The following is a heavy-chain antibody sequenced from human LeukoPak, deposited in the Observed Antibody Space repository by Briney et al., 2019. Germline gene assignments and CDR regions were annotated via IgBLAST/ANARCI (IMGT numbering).Heavy chain of an antibody. CDR3: VSRDGYNYNY. CDR1: GFTFSSYA. Sequence: GGSLRLSCSASGFTFSSYAMHWVRRAPGKGLEYVSAISSNGGGTYYADSVKGRFTIPRDNSKNTLNLQMTSLRPDDTALYYCVSRDGYNYNYWGQGTLVTVSS. V-gene: IGHV3-64D*06. D-gene: IGHD5-24*01. J-gene: IGHJ4*02. CDR2: ISSNGGGT.